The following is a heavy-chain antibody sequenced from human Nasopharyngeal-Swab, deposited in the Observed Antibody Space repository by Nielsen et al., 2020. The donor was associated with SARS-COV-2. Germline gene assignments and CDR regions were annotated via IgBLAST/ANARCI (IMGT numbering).Heavy chain of an antibody. CDR3: ARDEGCFDY. Sequence: GESLKISCAASGFTFSSYAMHWVRQAPGKGLEWVAVISYDGSNKYYADSVKGRFTISRDNSKNTLYLQMYSLRAEDTAVYYCARDEGCFDYWGQGTLVTVSS. CDR2: ISYDGSNK. D-gene: IGHD2-15*01. J-gene: IGHJ4*02. V-gene: IGHV3-30-3*01. CDR1: GFTFSSYA.